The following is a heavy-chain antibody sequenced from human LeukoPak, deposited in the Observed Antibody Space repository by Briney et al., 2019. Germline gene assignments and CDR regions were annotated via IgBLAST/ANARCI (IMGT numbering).Heavy chain of an antibody. CDR1: GGTFSSYA. D-gene: IGHD5-18*01. J-gene: IGHJ4*02. Sequence: SVKVSCKASGGTFSSYAISWVRQAPGQGLGWMGRIIPILGIANYAQKFQGRVTITADKSTSTAYMELSSLRSEDTAVYYCATLVDTAIRDYWGQGTLVTVSS. CDR2: IIPILGIA. CDR3: ATLVDTAIRDY. V-gene: IGHV1-69*04.